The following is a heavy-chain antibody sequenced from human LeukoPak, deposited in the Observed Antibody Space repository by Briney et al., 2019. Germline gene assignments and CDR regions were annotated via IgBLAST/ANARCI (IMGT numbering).Heavy chain of an antibody. J-gene: IGHJ4*02. Sequence: VASVKVSCKTSGYSFTGHYMHWVRQAPGQGLEWMGWINPNSGGTNYAQKFQGRVTMTRDTSISTAYMELSRLRSDDTAVYYCARVNQWPYFDYWGQGTLVTVSS. CDR3: ARVNQWPYFDY. CDR1: GYSFTGHY. V-gene: IGHV1-2*02. CDR2: INPNSGGT. D-gene: IGHD6-19*01.